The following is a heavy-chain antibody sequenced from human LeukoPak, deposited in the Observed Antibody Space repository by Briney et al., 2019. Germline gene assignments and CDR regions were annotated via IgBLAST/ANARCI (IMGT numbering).Heavy chain of an antibody. Sequence: ASVKLSCKASGYTFTSYAMHWVRQAPGQRLEWMGWINADNGNTKYSQKFQGRVTITRDTSASTDYMELSSLRSEDTAVYYCARGIAAAGDAFDIWGQGTMVTVSS. D-gene: IGHD6-13*01. CDR3: ARGIAAAGDAFDI. CDR1: GYTFTSYA. J-gene: IGHJ3*02. V-gene: IGHV1-3*01. CDR2: INADNGNT.